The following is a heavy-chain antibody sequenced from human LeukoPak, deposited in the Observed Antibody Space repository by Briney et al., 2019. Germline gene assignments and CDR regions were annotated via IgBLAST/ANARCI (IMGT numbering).Heavy chain of an antibody. Sequence: ASVKVSCKASGGTFSSYAISWVRQAPGQGLEWMGGIIPIFGTANYAQKFQGRVTITADESTSTAYMELSSLRSEDTAVYYCARDRDCSGGSCSGGYFDYWGQGTLVTVSS. CDR3: ARDRDCSGGSCSGGYFDY. V-gene: IGHV1-69*13. CDR2: IIPIFGTA. J-gene: IGHJ4*02. CDR1: GGTFSSYA. D-gene: IGHD2-15*01.